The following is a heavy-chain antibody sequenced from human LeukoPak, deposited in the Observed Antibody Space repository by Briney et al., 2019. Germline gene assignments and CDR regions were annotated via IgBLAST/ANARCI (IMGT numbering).Heavy chain of an antibody. CDR3: ARAAAAGSRYYFYYYMDV. V-gene: IGHV3-7*01. CDR1: GFTFSSYW. Sequence: PGGSLRLSCAASGFTFSSYWMSWVRQAPGKGLEWVANIKQDGSEKYYVDSVKGRFTISRDNAKNSLYLQMNSLRAEDTAVYYCARAAAAGSRYYFYYYMDVWGKGTTVTVSS. CDR2: IKQDGSEK. J-gene: IGHJ6*03. D-gene: IGHD6-13*01.